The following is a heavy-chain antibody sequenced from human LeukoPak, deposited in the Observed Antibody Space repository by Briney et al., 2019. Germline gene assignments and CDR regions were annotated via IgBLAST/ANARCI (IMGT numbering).Heavy chain of an antibody. Sequence: SETLSLTCAVSGGSISSSNWWSWVRQPPGKGLEWIGEINHSGSTNYNPSLKSRVTISVDTSKNQFSLKLSSVTAADTAVYYCALYYDFWSGYSNWFDPWGQGTLVTVSS. V-gene: IGHV4-4*02. CDR1: GGSISSSNW. J-gene: IGHJ5*02. D-gene: IGHD3-3*01. CDR2: INHSGST. CDR3: ALYYDFWSGYSNWFDP.